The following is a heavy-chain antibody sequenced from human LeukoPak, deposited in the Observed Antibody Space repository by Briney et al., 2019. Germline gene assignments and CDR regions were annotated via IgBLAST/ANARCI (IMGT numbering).Heavy chain of an antibody. CDR2: ISYDGRKK. CDR1: GFTFSSYG. J-gene: IGHJ5*02. V-gene: IGHV3-30*03. CDR3: ARDLGGHLDWFDP. Sequence: RSLRLSCAASGFTFSSYGMHWVRQAPGKGLEWVTVISYDGRKKNYVDSVKGRFTISRDNYKNTVYLQMNSLRAEDTAVYYCARDLGGHLDWFDPWGQGTLVTVSS. D-gene: IGHD3-16*01.